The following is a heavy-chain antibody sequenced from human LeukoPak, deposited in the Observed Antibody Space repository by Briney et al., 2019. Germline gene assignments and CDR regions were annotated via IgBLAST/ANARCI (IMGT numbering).Heavy chain of an antibody. CDR1: GGSFSGYY. CDR2: INHSGST. CDR3: ARGPHTGVNYYDSSGYHY. D-gene: IGHD3-22*01. J-gene: IGHJ4*02. V-gene: IGHV4-34*01. Sequence: SETLSLTCAVYGGSFSGYYWSWIRQPPGKGLEWIGEINHSGSTNYNPSLKSRVTISVDTSKNQFSLKLSSVTAADTAVYYCARGPHTGVNYYDSSGYHYWGQGTLVTVSS.